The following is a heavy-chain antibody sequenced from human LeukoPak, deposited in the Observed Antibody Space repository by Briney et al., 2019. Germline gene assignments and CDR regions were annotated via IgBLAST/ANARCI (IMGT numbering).Heavy chain of an antibody. J-gene: IGHJ4*02. Sequence: SETLSFTCTVSGGSISSYYWSWIRQPPGKGLEWIGYIYYSGSTNYNPSLKSRVTISVDTSKNQFSLKLSSVTAADTAVYYCARAPTYYSGSYFRYFDYWGQGTLVTVSS. D-gene: IGHD1-26*01. CDR1: GGSISSYY. V-gene: IGHV4-59*01. CDR3: ARAPTYYSGSYFRYFDY. CDR2: IYYSGST.